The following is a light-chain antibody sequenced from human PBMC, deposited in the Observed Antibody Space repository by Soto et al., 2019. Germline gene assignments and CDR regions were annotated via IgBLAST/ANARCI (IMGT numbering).Light chain of an antibody. CDR2: KAS. Sequence: DIQMALAPSALSASVGDRVTITCRASQSISSYLNWYQQKPGKAPKLLIYKASTLKSGVPSRFSGSGSGTEFTLTISSLQPDDFATYYCQQYNSYSGTFGQGSKVAIK. J-gene: IGKJ1*01. CDR3: QQYNSYSGT. CDR1: QSISSY. V-gene: IGKV1-5*03.